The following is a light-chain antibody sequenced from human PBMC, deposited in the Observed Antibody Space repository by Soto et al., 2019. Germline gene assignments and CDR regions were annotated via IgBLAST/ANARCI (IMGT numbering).Light chain of an antibody. CDR3: GSWDSSLSAGV. CDR2: EDH. Sequence: QSVFTQPPSVSAAPGQKVTLSCSGSSANIGSNYVSWYQQVPGTAPKLLIYEDHKRPSEIPDRFSGSKSGTSATLDITGLQTGDEADYYCGSWDSSLSAGVFGGGTKVTVL. CDR1: SANIGSNY. J-gene: IGLJ3*02. V-gene: IGLV1-51*02.